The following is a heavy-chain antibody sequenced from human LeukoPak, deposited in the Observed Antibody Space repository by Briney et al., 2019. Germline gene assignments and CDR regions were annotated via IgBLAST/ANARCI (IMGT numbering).Heavy chain of an antibody. CDR2: ISYSGST. V-gene: IGHV4-61*01. Sequence: SETLSLTCTVSGGSVSSGSYYWTWIRQPPGKGLEWIGYISYSGSTNFNPSLKSRVTISVDTSKNQFSLNLSSVTAADTTVYYCARRGTGGRSFDIWGQGTMVTVSS. CDR3: ARRGTGGRSFDI. J-gene: IGHJ3*02. D-gene: IGHD2-8*02. CDR1: GGSVSSGSYY.